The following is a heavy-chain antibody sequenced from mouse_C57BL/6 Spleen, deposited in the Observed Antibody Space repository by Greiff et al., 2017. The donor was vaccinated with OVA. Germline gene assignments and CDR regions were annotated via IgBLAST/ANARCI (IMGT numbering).Heavy chain of an antibody. D-gene: IGHD2-4*01. J-gene: IGHJ1*03. Sequence: QVQLQQSDAELVKPGASVKISCKVSGYTFTDHTIHWMKQRPEQGLEWIGYIYPRDGSTKYNEKFKGKATLTADKSSSTAYMQLNNLTSEDSAVYFCARWVYYDYDVGYWYFDVWGTGTTVTVSA. CDR2: IYPRDGST. CDR1: GYTFTDHT. CDR3: ARWVYYDYDVGYWYFDV. V-gene: IGHV1-78*01.